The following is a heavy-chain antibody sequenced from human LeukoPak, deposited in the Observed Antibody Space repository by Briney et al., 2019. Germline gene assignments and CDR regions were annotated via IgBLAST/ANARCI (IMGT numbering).Heavy chain of an antibody. J-gene: IGHJ4*02. Sequence: GGSLRLSCAASGFTFSSYAMSWVRQAPGKGLEWVSAISGSGGSTYYADSVKGRFTISRDNSKNTLYLQMNSLRAEDTAVYYCAKSKVGSGYYYVAYYYFDYWGQGTLVTVSS. V-gene: IGHV3-23*01. CDR2: ISGSGGST. CDR3: AKSKVGSGYYYVAYYYFDY. D-gene: IGHD3-22*01. CDR1: GFTFSSYA.